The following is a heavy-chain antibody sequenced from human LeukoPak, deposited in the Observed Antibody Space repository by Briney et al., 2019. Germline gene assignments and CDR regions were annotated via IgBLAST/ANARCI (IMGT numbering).Heavy chain of an antibody. CDR1: VYTFTSYG. CDR3: ARDARDYGGNSNY. D-gene: IGHD4-23*01. J-gene: IGHJ4*02. Sequence: ASVNVSCKASVYTFTSYGISWLRQAPGQGLEGMGWISAYNGNTNYAQKLHGRVTMTTDTSTSTAYMELRSLRSDDTAVYYCARDARDYGGNSNYWGQGTLVTVSS. CDR2: ISAYNGNT. V-gene: IGHV1-18*01.